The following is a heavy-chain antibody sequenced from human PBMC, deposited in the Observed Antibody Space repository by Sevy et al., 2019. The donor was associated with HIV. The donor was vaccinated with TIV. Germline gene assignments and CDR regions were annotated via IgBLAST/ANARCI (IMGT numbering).Heavy chain of an antibody. CDR1: GFPFNDHA. CDR3: AKDINRGCDGVNCYSYYYYFYGLDV. V-gene: IGHV3-9*01. Sequence: GGSLRLSCAASGFPFNDHAMHWVRLVPGNGLEWVSGISWNSSNIGYADSVKGRFTISRDNTRHSVYLEMHSLRPEDTALYYCAKDINRGCDGVNCYSYYYYFYGLDVSGQGTAVTVSS. D-gene: IGHD2-21*01. CDR2: ISWNSSNI. J-gene: IGHJ6*02.